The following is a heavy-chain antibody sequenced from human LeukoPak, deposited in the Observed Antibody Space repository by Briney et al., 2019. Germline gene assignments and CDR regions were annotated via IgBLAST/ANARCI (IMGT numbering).Heavy chain of an antibody. V-gene: IGHV4-34*01. CDR1: GGSFSGYY. CDR3: ARHRGSSWAFQH. Sequence: SETLSLTCAVYGGSFSGYYRSWIRQPPGKGLEWIGEINHSGSTNYNPSLKSRVTISVDTSKNQFSLKLSSVTAADTAVYYCARHRGSSWAFQHWGQGTLVTVSS. CDR2: INHSGST. D-gene: IGHD6-13*01. J-gene: IGHJ1*01.